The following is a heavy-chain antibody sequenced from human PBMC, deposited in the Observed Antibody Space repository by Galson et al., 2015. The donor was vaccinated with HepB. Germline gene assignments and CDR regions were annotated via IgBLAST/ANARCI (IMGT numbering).Heavy chain of an antibody. V-gene: IGHV1-2*06. CDR2: INPNSGGT. CDR3: ARDRRYPVPAAPRYYYYMDV. CDR1: GYTFTGYY. D-gene: IGHD2-2*01. J-gene: IGHJ6*03. Sequence: SVKVSCKASGYTFTGYYMHWVRQAPGQGLEWMGRINPNSGGTNYAQKFQGRVTMTRDTSISTAYMELSRLRSDDTAVYYCARDRRYPVPAAPRYYYYMDVWGKGTTVTVSS.